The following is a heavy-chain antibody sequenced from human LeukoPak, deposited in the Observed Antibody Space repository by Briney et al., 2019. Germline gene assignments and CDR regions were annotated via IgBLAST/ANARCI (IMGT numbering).Heavy chain of an antibody. J-gene: IGHJ4*01. CDR2: IYYSGST. D-gene: IGHD2-2*01. CDR3: VRVWHNEVVRRSYPWEYYLDS. CDR1: GGSITGGDYY. V-gene: IGHV4-30-4*08. Sequence: PSETLSLTCTVSGGSITGGDYYWGWIRQPPGKGLEGIGYIYYSGSTYYNPSLKSRVTLSVDTSKNQFSLKLSSVTAADTAVCFSVRVWHNEVVRRSYPWEYYLDSSGQKTLVTVSS.